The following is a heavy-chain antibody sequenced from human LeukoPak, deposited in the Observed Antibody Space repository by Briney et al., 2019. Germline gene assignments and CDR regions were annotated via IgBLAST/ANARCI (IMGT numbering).Heavy chain of an antibody. V-gene: IGHV1-2*02. CDR3: ARDQHSSSWYIDY. CDR1: GYTFTGYY. Sequence: ASVKVSCKASGYTFTGYYMHWVRQAPGQGLEWMGWINPNSGGTNYAQKFQGRVTMTRDTSISTAYMELSRLRSDDTAVYYCARDQHSSSWYIDYWGQGTLSPSPQ. J-gene: IGHJ4*02. D-gene: IGHD6-13*01. CDR2: INPNSGGT.